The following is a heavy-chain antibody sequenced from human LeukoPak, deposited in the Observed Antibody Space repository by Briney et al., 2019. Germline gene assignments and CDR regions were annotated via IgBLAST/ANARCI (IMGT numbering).Heavy chain of an antibody. CDR1: GGSISSYY. CDR3: ARAGAHDAFDI. V-gene: IGHV4-59*01. Sequence: SETLSLTCTVSGGSISSYYWSWIRQPPGKGLEWIGHIYYSGSTNYNPSLKSRVTISVDTSKNQFSLKLSSVTAADTAVYYCARAGAHDAFDIWGQGTMVTVSS. CDR2: IYYSGST. J-gene: IGHJ3*02.